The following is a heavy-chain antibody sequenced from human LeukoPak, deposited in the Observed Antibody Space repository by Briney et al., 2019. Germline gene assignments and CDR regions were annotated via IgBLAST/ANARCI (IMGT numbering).Heavy chain of an antibody. J-gene: IGHJ4*02. V-gene: IGHV1-69*13. D-gene: IGHD2-15*01. CDR2: IIPIFGTA. Sequence: PEASVKVSRKASGGTFSSYAISWVRQAPGQGLEWMGGIIPIFGTANYAQKFQGRVTITADESTSTAYMELSSLRSEDTAVYYCARDHSWCSGGSCTFDYWGQGTLVTVSS. CDR3: ARDHSWCSGGSCTFDY. CDR1: GGTFSSYA.